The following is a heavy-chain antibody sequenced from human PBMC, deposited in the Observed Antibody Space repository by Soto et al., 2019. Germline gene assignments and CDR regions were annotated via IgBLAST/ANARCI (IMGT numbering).Heavy chain of an antibody. D-gene: IGHD3-10*01. Sequence: QVQLQESGPGLVKPSETLSLTCTVSGGSISSYYWSWIRQPPGKGLEWIGYICYSGSTNYNPSLKSRVTISVDTSKNQFSLKLSSVTAADTAVYYCARVRGTYGSGSYFHGWFDPWGQGTLVTVSS. CDR1: GGSISSYY. CDR2: ICYSGST. CDR3: ARVRGTYGSGSYFHGWFDP. V-gene: IGHV4-59*01. J-gene: IGHJ5*02.